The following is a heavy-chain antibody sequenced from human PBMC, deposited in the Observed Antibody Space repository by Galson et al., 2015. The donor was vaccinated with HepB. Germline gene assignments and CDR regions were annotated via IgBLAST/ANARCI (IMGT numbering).Heavy chain of an antibody. CDR1: GFTFSSYA. CDR3: AKGTLGHCSGARCYPFDH. J-gene: IGHJ4*02. CDR2: ITDGGGGT. V-gene: IGHV3-23*01. D-gene: IGHD2-15*01. Sequence: SLRLSCAASGFTFSSYAMSWVRQALGKGMECVSVITDGGGGTAYADSVKGRFTISRDNSQNTLYLQMNSLRAEDTAIYYCAKGTLGHCSGARCYPFDHWGQGTLVTVSS.